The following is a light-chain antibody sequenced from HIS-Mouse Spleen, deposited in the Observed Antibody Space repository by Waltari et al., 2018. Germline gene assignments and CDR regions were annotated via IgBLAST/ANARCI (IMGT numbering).Light chain of an antibody. Sequence: SYELTQPPSVSVSPGQTARITCSGDALPKQYAYWYQQKPGQAPVLGIYKDSERPSGIPERFSGSSSGTTVTLTISGVQAEDEADYYGQSADSSGTYWVFGGGTKLTVL. CDR2: KDS. CDR1: ALPKQY. V-gene: IGLV3-25*03. CDR3: QSADSSGTYWV. J-gene: IGLJ3*02.